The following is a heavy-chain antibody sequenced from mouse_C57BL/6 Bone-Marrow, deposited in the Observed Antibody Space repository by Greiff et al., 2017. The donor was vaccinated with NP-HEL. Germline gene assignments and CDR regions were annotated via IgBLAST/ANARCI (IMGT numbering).Heavy chain of an antibody. Sequence: QVQLQQSDAELVKPGASVKISCKVSGYTFTDRTIHWMKQRPEQGLEWIGYIYPRDGSTKYNEKFKGKATLTADKSSSTAYMQLHSLRSEDSAVDYGARPNLGRGPHYCDYWGQGTTLTVSS. CDR3: ARPNLGRGPHYCDY. CDR2: IYPRDGST. D-gene: IGHD4-1*01. J-gene: IGHJ2*01. V-gene: IGHV1-78*01. CDR1: GYTFTDRT.